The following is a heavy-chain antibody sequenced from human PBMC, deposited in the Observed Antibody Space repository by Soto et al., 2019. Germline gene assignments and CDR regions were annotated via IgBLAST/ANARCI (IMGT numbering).Heavy chain of an antibody. Sequence: EVQLVESGGGLVKPGGSLRLSCAASGFTFSSYSMNWVRQAPGMGLEWVSSISSSSSYIYYADSVKGRFTISRDNAKNSLYLQMNSLRAEDTAVYYCAIDCSGYNYYYYGLDVWGQGTTVTVSS. CDR3: AIDCSGYNYYYYGLDV. D-gene: IGHD3-22*01. J-gene: IGHJ6*02. CDR2: ISSSSSYI. V-gene: IGHV3-21*01. CDR1: GFTFSSYS.